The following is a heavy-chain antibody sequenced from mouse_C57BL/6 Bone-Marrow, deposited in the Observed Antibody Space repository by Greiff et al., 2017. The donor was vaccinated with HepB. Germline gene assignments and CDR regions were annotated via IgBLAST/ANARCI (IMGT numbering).Heavy chain of an antibody. CDR3: ARWGWLLPFDY. Sequence: QVQLQQPGAELVMPGASMKLSCKASGYTFTSYWMHWVKPRPGQGLEWIGEIDPSDSYTNYNQKFKGKSTLTVDKSSSTAYMQLSSLTSEDSAVYYCARWGWLLPFDYWGQGTTLTVSS. D-gene: IGHD2-3*01. V-gene: IGHV1-69*01. J-gene: IGHJ2*01. CDR2: IDPSDSYT. CDR1: GYTFTSYW.